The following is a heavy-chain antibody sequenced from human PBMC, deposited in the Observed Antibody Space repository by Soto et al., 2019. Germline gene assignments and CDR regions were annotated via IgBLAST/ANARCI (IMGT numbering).Heavy chain of an antibody. J-gene: IGHJ3*02. CDR2: IYYSGRT. D-gene: IGHD4-4*01. CDR3: ARHTTTSDAFDI. Sequence: SETLSLTCTVPGGSIRSSSYYGGWIRQPPGKGLEWIGSIYYSGRTYYNPSLKSRVTISVDTSKIQFSLKLSFVTAADTAVYYCARHTTTSDAFDIWGQGTMVT. CDR1: GGSIRSSSYY. V-gene: IGHV4-39*01.